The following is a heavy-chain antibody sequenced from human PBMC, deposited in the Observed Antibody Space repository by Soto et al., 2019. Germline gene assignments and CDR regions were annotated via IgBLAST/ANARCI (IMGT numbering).Heavy chain of an antibody. V-gene: IGHV3-33*01. CDR1: GFTFSTYG. CDR2: IWYDGSTE. D-gene: IGHD3-10*01. J-gene: IGHJ4*02. CDR3: ARDAYLGSGSYAY. Sequence: QVQLVESGGGVVQPGRSLRLSCAASGFTFSTYGMHWVRQAPGKGLEWVAVIWYDGSTEHYADSVKGRFTISRDDSKNTLYLQMNSLRAEDTAVYYCARDAYLGSGSYAYWGQGTLVTVSS.